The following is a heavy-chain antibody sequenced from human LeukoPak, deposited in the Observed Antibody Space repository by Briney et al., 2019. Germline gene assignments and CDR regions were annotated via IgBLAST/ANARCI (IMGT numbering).Heavy chain of an antibody. CDR1: GGSINNY. V-gene: IGHV4-4*07. Sequence: PSETLSLTYTVSGGSINNYWSWIRQPAGKGLEWIGRIYTRGSTNYNPSLKSRVTMSVDTSKNQFSLKLSSVTAADTAVYYCARGRYCSADICSGGDAFDIWGQGTMVSVSS. CDR3: ARGRYCSADICSGGDAFDI. D-gene: IGHD2-15*01. J-gene: IGHJ3*02. CDR2: IYTRGST.